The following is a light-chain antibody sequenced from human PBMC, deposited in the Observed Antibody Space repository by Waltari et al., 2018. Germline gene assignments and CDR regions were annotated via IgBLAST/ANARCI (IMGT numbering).Light chain of an antibody. V-gene: IGLV1-47*01. Sequence: QSVLTQPSSASGTPGQKITTSCSGRDSNIATNYVYWYQHLPGMAPKLLIYRNSQRPSGVPDRFSGSKSGKSASLAINGLRSEDEANYYCAAWDDTLRMVFGGGTKLTVL. J-gene: IGLJ2*01. CDR1: DSNIATNY. CDR3: AAWDDTLRMV. CDR2: RNS.